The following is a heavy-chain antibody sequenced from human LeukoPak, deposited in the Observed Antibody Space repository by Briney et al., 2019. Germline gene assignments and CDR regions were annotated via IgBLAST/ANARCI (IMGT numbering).Heavy chain of an antibody. CDR2: IYTSGST. V-gene: IGHV4-4*07. Sequence: SETLSLTCTVSGGSISSYYWSWIRQPAGKGLEWIGRIYTSGSTYYNPSLKSRVTISVDRSKNQFSLKLSSVTAADTAVYYCARGAYSSSWDCWFDPWGQGTLVTVSS. CDR1: GGSISSYY. J-gene: IGHJ5*02. D-gene: IGHD6-13*01. CDR3: ARGAYSSSWDCWFDP.